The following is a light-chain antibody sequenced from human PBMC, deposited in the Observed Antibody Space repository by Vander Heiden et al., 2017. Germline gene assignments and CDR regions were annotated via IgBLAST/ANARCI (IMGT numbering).Light chain of an antibody. CDR1: QTFSNY. Sequence: DIQMTQSPSTLSASVGDRVTITCRASQTFSNYLAWYQQKPGNAPKLLIYKASTLESGVPSRYSGSGSGTEFTLTISSLQPDDFATYDCQQYNAYPWTFGQGTRVEI. CDR3: QQYNAYPWT. CDR2: KAS. J-gene: IGKJ1*01. V-gene: IGKV1-5*03.